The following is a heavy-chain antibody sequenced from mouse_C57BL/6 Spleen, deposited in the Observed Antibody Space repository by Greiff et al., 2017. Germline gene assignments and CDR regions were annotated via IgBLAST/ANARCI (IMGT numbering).Heavy chain of an antibody. CDR1: GYTFTSYW. CDR2: IYPSDSET. Sequence: QVHVKQPGAELVRPGSSVKLSCKASGYTFTSYWMDWVKQRPGQGLEWIGNIYPSDSETHYNQKFKDKATLTVDKSSSTAYMQLSSLTSEDSAVYFCARLGITTVVATLDWYFDVWGTGTTVTVSS. V-gene: IGHV1-61*01. J-gene: IGHJ1*03. D-gene: IGHD1-1*01. CDR3: ARLGITTVVATLDWYFDV.